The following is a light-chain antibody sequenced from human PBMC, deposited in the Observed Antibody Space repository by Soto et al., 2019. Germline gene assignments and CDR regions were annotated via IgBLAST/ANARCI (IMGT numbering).Light chain of an antibody. CDR2: DAS. J-gene: IGKJ2*01. CDR1: QSVSSY. CDR3: QKRSNWPPT. V-gene: IGKV3-11*01. Sequence: EIVLTQSPATLSLSPGERATLSCRASQSVSSYLAWYQQKPGQAPRLLIYDASNRATGIPARFSGSGSGTDFTLTISSLEPEDFAVYYCQKRSNWPPTFGQGTTLQIK.